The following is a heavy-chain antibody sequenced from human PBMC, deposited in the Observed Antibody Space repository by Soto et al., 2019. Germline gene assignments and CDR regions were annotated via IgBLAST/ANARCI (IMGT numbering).Heavy chain of an antibody. V-gene: IGHV5-51*01. D-gene: IGHD3-10*01. CDR2: FYPGDSDI. CDR3: ARDLDPSGSYYTDY. J-gene: IGHJ4*02. CDR1: GYNFINYW. Sequence: GESLKISCKASGYNFINYWISWVRQMPGKGLEWMGLFYPGDSDIRYSPSFQGQVTISADKSITTAYLQWTSLRASDTAIYYCARDLDPSGSYYTDYWGPGTLVTVSS.